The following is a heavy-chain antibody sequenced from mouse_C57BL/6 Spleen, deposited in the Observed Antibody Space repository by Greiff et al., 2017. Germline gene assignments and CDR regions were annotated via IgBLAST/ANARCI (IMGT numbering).Heavy chain of an antibody. Sequence: QVHVKQPGAELVKPGASVKLSCKASGYTFTSYWMHWVKQRPGQGLEWIGMIHPNSGSTNYNEKFKSKATLTVDKSSSTAYMQLSSLTSEDSAVYYCARSWDFDYWGQGTTLTVSS. CDR1: GYTFTSYW. CDR2: IHPNSGST. J-gene: IGHJ2*01. CDR3: ARSWDFDY. V-gene: IGHV1-64*01.